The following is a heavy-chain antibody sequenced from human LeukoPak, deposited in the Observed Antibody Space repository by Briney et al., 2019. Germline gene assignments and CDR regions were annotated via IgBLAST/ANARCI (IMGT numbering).Heavy chain of an antibody. D-gene: IGHD1-26*01. CDR3: ARDLSGSYWPRICDY. J-gene: IGHJ4*02. Sequence: ASVKVSCKASGYTFTSFDINWVRQAPGQGLEWMGGIIPIFGTANYAQKFQGRVTITADKSTSTAYMELSSLRSEDTAVYYCARDLSGSYWPRICDYWGQGTLVTVSS. CDR2: IIPIFGTA. V-gene: IGHV1-69*06. CDR1: GYTFTSFD.